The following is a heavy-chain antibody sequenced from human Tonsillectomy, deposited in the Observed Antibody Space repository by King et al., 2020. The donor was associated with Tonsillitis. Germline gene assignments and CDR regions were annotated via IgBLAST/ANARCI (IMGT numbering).Heavy chain of an antibody. J-gene: IGHJ4*02. V-gene: IGHV3-21*01. CDR2: ISSSSSYI. CDR3: ARGGSPGGWYLDY. Sequence: VQLVESGGGLVKPGGSLRLSCAASGFTFNSYSINWVRQAPGKGLEWVSSISSSSSYIFYADSVKGRFTISRDNAKNSLYLQMNSLRAEDTAVYYCARGGSPGGWYLDYWGQGTLVTVSS. D-gene: IGHD6-19*01. CDR1: GFTFNSYS.